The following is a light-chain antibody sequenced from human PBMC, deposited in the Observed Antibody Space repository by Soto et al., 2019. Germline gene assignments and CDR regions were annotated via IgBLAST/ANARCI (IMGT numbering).Light chain of an antibody. J-gene: IGKJ3*01. Sequence: EIVLTQSPGTLSLSPGERATLSCRASDFLSRSYLAWYQHKPGQAPRLLIYAASTRATGIPARFSGSASGTDFNLTITRLEPEDFAVYYCQQYGSSFTFGPGTKVDI. CDR2: AAS. CDR3: QQYGSSFT. V-gene: IGKV3-20*01. CDR1: DFLSRSY.